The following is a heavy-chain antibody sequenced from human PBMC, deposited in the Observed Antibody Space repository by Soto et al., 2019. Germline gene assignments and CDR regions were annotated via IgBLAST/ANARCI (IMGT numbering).Heavy chain of an antibody. J-gene: IGHJ3*02. CDR2: IYHSGST. D-gene: IGHD4-17*01. CDR3: ARVRVDYGDTTGAFDI. V-gene: IGHV4-30-2*01. Sequence: QLQLQESGSGLVKPSQTLSLTCAVSGGSISSGGYSWSWIRQPPGKGLEWIGYIYHSGSTYYNPSLKSRVTISVDRSKNQFSLKLSSVTAADTAVYYCARVRVDYGDTTGAFDIWGQGTMVTVSS. CDR1: GGSISSGGYS.